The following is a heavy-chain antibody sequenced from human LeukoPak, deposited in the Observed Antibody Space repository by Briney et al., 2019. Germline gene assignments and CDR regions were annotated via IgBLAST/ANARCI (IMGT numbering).Heavy chain of an antibody. J-gene: IGHJ6*03. D-gene: IGHD3-22*01. CDR3: ARATRYDSSGYYYYYYYYMDV. Sequence: PSETLSLTCAVYGGSFSGSYWSWIRQPPGKGLEWIGNIYFDGSTKNNPSLKSRVTISVDTSKNQFSLRLISVTAADTAVYYCARATRYDSSGYYYYYYYYMDVWGKGTTVTVSS. CDR1: GGSFSGSY. CDR2: IYFDGST. V-gene: IGHV4-59*01.